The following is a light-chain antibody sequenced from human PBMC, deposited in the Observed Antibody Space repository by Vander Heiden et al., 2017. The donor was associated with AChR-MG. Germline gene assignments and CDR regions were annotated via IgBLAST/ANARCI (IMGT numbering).Light chain of an antibody. CDR1: QGISSY. CDR3: QQYYSYPLT. Sequence: AIRMTQSPSSFSASTGDRVTITCRASQGISSYLAWYQQRPGKAPKLLIYAASTLQSGVPSRFSGRGSGTDFTLTISCLQFEDFATYYCQQYYSYPLTFGGGTKVEIK. J-gene: IGKJ4*01. V-gene: IGKV1-8*01. CDR2: AAS.